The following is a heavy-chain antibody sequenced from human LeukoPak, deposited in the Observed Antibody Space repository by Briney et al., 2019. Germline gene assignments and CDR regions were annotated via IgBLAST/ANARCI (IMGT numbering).Heavy chain of an antibody. Sequence: GGSLRLSCAASGFXXSGYWMHWVRXXPGKXLAWVSVIRSDGSITTYADSVKGRFTISRDXAKNSLYLQMNSLRDEDTAVYYXXRVVVAANPDAFDIWGQGTMVTVSS. V-gene: IGHV3-74*01. CDR2: IRSDGSIT. J-gene: IGHJ3*02. CDR3: XRVVVAANPDAFDI. D-gene: IGHD2-15*01. CDR1: GFXXSGYW.